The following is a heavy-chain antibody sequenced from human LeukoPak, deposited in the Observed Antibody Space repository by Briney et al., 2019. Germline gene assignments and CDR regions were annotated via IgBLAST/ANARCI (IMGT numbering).Heavy chain of an antibody. CDR2: IYYSGST. V-gene: IGHV4-39*07. J-gene: IGHJ4*02. Sequence: SETLSLTCTVSGGSISSSSYYWGWIRQPPGKGLEWIGSIYYSGSTYYNPSLKSRVTISVDTSKNQFSLKLSSVTAADTAVYYCARDGSGWYPDYWGQGTLVTVSS. D-gene: IGHD6-19*01. CDR3: ARDGSGWYPDY. CDR1: GGSISSSSYY.